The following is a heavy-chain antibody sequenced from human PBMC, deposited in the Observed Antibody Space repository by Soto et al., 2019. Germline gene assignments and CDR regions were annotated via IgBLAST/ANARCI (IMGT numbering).Heavy chain of an antibody. CDR1: GFTFSSYG. V-gene: IGHV3-30*03. J-gene: IGHJ4*02. D-gene: IGHD3-3*01. Sequence: GGSLRLRCAASGFTFSSYGMHWVRKAPGKGLEWVAVISYDGSNKYYADSVKGRFTISRDNSKNTLYLQMNSLTAEDTAVYYRATDYDFWSRYRDYCGQGTLVTAPQ. CDR2: ISYDGSNK. CDR3: ATDYDFWSRYRDY.